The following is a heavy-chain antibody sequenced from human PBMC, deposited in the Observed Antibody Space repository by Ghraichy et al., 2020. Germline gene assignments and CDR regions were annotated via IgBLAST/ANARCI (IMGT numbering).Heavy chain of an antibody. CDR3: TRGIITMVRGVPRWFDY. CDR1: GFTFGDYA. V-gene: IGHV3-49*04. Sequence: GGSLRLSCTASGFTFGDYAMSWVRQAPGKGLEWVGFIRSKAYGGTTEYAASVKGRFTISRDDSKSIAYLQMNSLKTEDTAVYYCTRGIITMVRGVPRWFDYWSQGTLVTVSS. D-gene: IGHD3-10*01. CDR2: IRSKAYGGTT. J-gene: IGHJ4*02.